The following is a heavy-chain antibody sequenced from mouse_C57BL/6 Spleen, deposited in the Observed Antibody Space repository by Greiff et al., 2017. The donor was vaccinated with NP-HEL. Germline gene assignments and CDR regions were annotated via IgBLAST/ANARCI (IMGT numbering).Heavy chain of an antibody. D-gene: IGHD1-1*01. V-gene: IGHV1-19*01. CDR1: GYTFTDYY. CDR2: INPYNGGT. CDR3: ARRYGSSTRAMDY. J-gene: IGHJ4*01. Sequence: EVQLQQSGPVLVKPGASVKMSCKASGYTFTDYYMNWVKQSHGKSLEWIGVINPYNGGTSYNQKFKGKATLTVDKSSSPAYMELNSLTSEDSAVYYCARRYGSSTRAMDYWGQGTSVTVSS.